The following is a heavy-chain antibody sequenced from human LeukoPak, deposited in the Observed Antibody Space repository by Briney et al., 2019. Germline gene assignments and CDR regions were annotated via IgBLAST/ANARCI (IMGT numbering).Heavy chain of an antibody. CDR2: INHSGST. CDR1: GGSFSGYY. D-gene: IGHD6-19*01. J-gene: IGHJ4*02. V-gene: IGHV4-34*01. Sequence: SETLSLTCAVYGGSFSGYYWSWIRQPPGKGLEWIGEINHSGSTNYNPPLKSRVTISVDTSKNQFSLKLSSVTAADTAVYYCARGSSSGWKYWGKGTLVTVSS. CDR3: ARGSSSGWKY.